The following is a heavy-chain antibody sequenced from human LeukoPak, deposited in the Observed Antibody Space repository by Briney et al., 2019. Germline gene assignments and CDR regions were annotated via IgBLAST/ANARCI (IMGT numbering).Heavy chain of an antibody. CDR3: TRDQMNY. Sequence: GGSLRLSCTASEFTVSRNYMLWVRQAPGKGLEWVSLIFSNGDTHYADSVKGRFTISRDTSKNTVSLQMNSLRVEDTAMYYCTRDQMNYWGQGTLVTVPS. D-gene: IGHD5-24*01. J-gene: IGHJ4*02. V-gene: IGHV3-53*01. CDR1: EFTVSRNY. CDR2: IFSNGDT.